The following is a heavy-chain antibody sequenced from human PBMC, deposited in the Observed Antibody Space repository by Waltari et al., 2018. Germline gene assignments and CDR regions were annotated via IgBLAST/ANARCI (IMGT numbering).Heavy chain of an antibody. CDR3: ARQDISVRSCPDY. V-gene: IGHV3-7*01. CDR2: IWPDGSDR. CDR1: GFGCGIHF. J-gene: IGHJ4*02. Sequence: EVQLVESGGGLVQPGGSLRLAGGASGFGCGIHFMTWLRQAPGKGLEWVANIWPDGSDRNHVDSVKGRFTISRDNAQNTLYLQMNSLRAEDTAVYYCARQDISVRSCPDYWGQGTLVTVSS. D-gene: IGHD6-19*01.